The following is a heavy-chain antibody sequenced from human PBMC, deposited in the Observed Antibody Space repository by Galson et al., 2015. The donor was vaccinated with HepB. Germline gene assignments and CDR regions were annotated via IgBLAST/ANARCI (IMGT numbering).Heavy chain of an antibody. Sequence: SLRLSCAASGFTFSDAAMTWVRQAPGKGLEWVSGVSGSGGITRYADSVKGRFTISRDNSKNTLYLQMNNLTVEDTAVYYCAKGRDGSGSYRVFYGLDVWGQGTTVTVSS. J-gene: IGHJ6*02. CDR2: VSGSGGIT. V-gene: IGHV3-23*01. CDR3: AKGRDGSGSYRVFYGLDV. D-gene: IGHD3-10*01. CDR1: GFTFSDAA.